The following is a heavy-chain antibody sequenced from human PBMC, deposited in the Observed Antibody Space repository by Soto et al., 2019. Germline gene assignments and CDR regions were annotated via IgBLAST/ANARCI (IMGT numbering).Heavy chain of an antibody. Sequence: TSETLSLTCTVSGHSISSYYWSWIRQPPGKGLEWIGYIYYSGSTNYNPSLKSRVTISVDTSKNQFSLKLSSVTAADTAVYYCASEPINWGQGTLVTVS. D-gene: IGHD5-12*01. CDR1: GHSISSYY. J-gene: IGHJ4*02. CDR3: ASEPIN. V-gene: IGHV4-59*06. CDR2: IYYSGST.